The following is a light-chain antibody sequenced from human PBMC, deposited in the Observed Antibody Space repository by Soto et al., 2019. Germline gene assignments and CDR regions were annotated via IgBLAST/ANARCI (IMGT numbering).Light chain of an antibody. CDR3: CSYAGSSTYV. V-gene: IGLV2-23*01. CDR1: SRDVGSYNL. Sequence: QSASVSGSPGQSITISCTGTSRDVGSYNLVSWYQQHPGKAPKLMIYEGSKRPSGVSNRFSGSKSGNTASLTISGLQAEDEADYYCCSYAGSSTYVFGTGTKLTVL. CDR2: EGS. J-gene: IGLJ1*01.